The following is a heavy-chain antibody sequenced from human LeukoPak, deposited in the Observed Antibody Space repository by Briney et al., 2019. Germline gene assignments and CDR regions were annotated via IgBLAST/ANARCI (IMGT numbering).Heavy chain of an antibody. CDR2: SNSDASST. CDR1: GFTFTNYW. D-gene: IGHD2-15*01. J-gene: IGHJ4*02. V-gene: IGHV3-74*01. Sequence: GGSLRLSCAASGFTFTNYWVHWVRQAPGKGLVWVSRSNSDASSTAYADSVQGRFTISRDNAKNMLYLQMNSLRAEDTAVYYCARGGPYSNQYYFDYWGRGALVPVSS. CDR3: ARGGPYSNQYYFDY.